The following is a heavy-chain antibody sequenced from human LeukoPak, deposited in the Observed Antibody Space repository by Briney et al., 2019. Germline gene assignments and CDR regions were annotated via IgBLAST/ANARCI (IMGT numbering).Heavy chain of an antibody. Sequence: SETLSLTCAVSGGSISSGGYSWSWIRQPPGKGLEWIGSIYYSGSTYYNPSLKSRVTISVDTSKNQFSLKLSSVTAADTAVYYCARSGIREYAFDIWGQGTKVTVSS. CDR3: ARSGIREYAFDI. J-gene: IGHJ3*02. CDR2: IYYSGST. D-gene: IGHD3-10*01. CDR1: GGSISSGGYS. V-gene: IGHV4-39*01.